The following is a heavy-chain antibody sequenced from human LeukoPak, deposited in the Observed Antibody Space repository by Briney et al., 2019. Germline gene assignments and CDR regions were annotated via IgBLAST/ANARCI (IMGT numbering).Heavy chain of an antibody. CDR2: IDPSRGST. CDR3: ARNVGSGFDY. CDR1: GYTSSSYY. J-gene: IGHJ4*02. D-gene: IGHD1-1*01. V-gene: IGHV1-46*01. Sequence: GASVKVSCKTSGYTSSSYYIHWVRQAPGQGLQWMGFIDPSRGSTSYTQKFQGRVAMTRDTSTSAVYMELSSLSSEDTAIYYCARNVGSGFDYWGQGTLVTVSS.